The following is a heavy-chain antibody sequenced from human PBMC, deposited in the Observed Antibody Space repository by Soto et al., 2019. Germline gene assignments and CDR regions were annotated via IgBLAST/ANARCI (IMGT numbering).Heavy chain of an antibody. J-gene: IGHJ5*02. V-gene: IGHV3-30-3*01. Sequence: QVQLVESGGDVVQPGRSLRLSCTASGFTFSTYTMHWVRQSPGKGLEWLAFISDDGDNRYYAESVRGRFTISRDNSKNTLYLQMDSLGPEDTAVYYCARDGPIAAAGNNWFDPWGQGTLVTVSS. CDR2: ISDDGDNR. CDR3: ARDGPIAAAGNNWFDP. CDR1: GFTFSTYT. D-gene: IGHD6-13*01.